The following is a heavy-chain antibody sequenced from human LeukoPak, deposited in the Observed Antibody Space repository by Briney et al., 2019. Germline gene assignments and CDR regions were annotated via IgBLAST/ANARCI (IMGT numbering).Heavy chain of an antibody. CDR2: IFYSGGT. J-gene: IGHJ4*02. CDR3: ARLTAAAVALDY. V-gene: IGHV4-59*01. CDR1: GGSISYYC. D-gene: IGHD6-13*01. Sequence: SETLSLTCTISGGSISYYCWSWIRQPPGKGLEWIGYIFYSGGTNYNPSLKSRVTISVDTSKNQFSLKLSSVTSADTAVYYCARLTAAAVALDYWGQGTLVTVSS.